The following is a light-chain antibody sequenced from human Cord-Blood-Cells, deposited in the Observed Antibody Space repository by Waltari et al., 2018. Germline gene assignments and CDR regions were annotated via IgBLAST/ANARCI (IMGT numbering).Light chain of an antibody. CDR1: QSVSSY. CDR3: QQRSNWLT. CDR2: DAS. V-gene: IGKV3-11*01. J-gene: IGKJ4*01. Sequence: EIVLTQSPDTLSLSPGERATLSCRASQSVSSYLAWYQQTPGQAPRLLIYDASNRATGIPARFSGSGSGTDFTLTISSLEPEDFAVYYCQQRSNWLTFGGGTKVEIK.